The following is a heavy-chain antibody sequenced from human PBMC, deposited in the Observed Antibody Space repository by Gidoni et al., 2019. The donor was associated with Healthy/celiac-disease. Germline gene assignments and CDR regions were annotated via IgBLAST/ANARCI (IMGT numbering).Heavy chain of an antibody. V-gene: IGHV1-69*01. J-gene: IGHJ6*02. CDR2: IIPIFGTA. CDR1: GGTFSSYA. Sequence: QVQLVQSGAEVKKPGSSVKVSCQASGGTFSSYAISWVRQAPGQGLEWMGGIIPIFGTANYAQKFQGRVTITADESTSTAYMELSSLRSEDTAVYYCARKTTVTGPLYDYGMDVWGQGTTVTVSS. CDR3: ARKTTVTGPLYDYGMDV. D-gene: IGHD4-17*01.